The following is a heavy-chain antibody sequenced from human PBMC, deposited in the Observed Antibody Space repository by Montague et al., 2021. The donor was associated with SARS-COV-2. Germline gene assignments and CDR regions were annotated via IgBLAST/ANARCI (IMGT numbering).Heavy chain of an antibody. D-gene: IGHD3-9*01. V-gene: IGHV4-39*01. CDR3: ARRGPYYEISTGCFRPYYFDH. CDR1: GGTLSSTSYY. Sequence: ETLSLTCSVSGGTLSSTSYYWGWIRQPPGRGLEWIGTMYYSERTYYNPSLKSRVTISADRSKNRFSLNLGSVTASDTAVYYCARRGPYYEISTGCFRPYYFDHWGQGSLVTVAS. J-gene: IGHJ4*02. CDR2: MYYSERT.